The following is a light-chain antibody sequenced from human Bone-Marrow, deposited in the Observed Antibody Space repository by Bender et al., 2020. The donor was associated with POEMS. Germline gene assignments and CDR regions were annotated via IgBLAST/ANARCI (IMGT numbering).Light chain of an antibody. V-gene: IGLV2-8*01. Sequence: QSALTQPRSVSGSPGQSVTISCTGTSSDIGGYNFVSWYQQHPGKAPKVLIYEVSKRPSGVPDRFSGSKSGYTASLTVSGLQAEDEADYYCTSYAGTNNFRVFGGGTKLTVL. CDR2: EVS. CDR3: TSYAGTNNFRV. CDR1: SSDIGGYNF. J-gene: IGLJ3*02.